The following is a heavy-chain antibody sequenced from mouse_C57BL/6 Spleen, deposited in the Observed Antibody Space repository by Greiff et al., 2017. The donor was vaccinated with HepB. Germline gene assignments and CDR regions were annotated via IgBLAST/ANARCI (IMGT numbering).Heavy chain of an antibody. D-gene: IGHD4-1*01. V-gene: IGHV1-82*01. CDR2: IYPGDGDT. Sequence: QVQLQQSGPELVKPGASVKISCKASGYAFSSSWMNWVKQRPGKGLEWIGRIYPGDGDTNYNGKFKGKATLTADKSSSTAYMQLSSLTSEDSAVYFCARGETGLFAYWGQGTLVSVSA. CDR3: ARGETGLFAY. J-gene: IGHJ3*01. CDR1: GYAFSSSW.